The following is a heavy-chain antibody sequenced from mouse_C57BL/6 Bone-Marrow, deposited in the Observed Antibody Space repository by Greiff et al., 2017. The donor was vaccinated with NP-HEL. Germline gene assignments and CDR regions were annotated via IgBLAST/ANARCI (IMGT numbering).Heavy chain of an antibody. CDR3: ARQYYCNYLYAMDY. J-gene: IGHJ4*01. D-gene: IGHD2-1*01. V-gene: IGHV5-9*01. CDR2: ISGGGGNT. Sequence: EVQLVESGGGLVKPGGSLKLSCAASGFTFSSYTMSWVRQTPEKRLEWVATISGGGGNTYYPDSVKGRFTISRDNAKNTMYLQMSSHRSEDTALYYCARQYYCNYLYAMDYWGQGTSVTVSS. CDR1: GFTFSSYT.